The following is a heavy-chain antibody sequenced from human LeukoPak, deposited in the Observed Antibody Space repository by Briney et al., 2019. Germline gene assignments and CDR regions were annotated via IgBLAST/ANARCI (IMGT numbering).Heavy chain of an antibody. CDR3: ARDMGGYCSSTSCRFDY. D-gene: IGHD2-2*03. Sequence: GASVTVSCKDSGGTFSSYTISWVRQAPGQGHEWMGMIIPILGIANYAQKFQGRVTITADKSMSTAYTELSSLRYEDTAVYYCARDMGGYCSSTSCRFDYWGQGTLVTVSS. J-gene: IGHJ4*02. V-gene: IGHV1-69*04. CDR2: IIPILGIA. CDR1: GGTFSSYT.